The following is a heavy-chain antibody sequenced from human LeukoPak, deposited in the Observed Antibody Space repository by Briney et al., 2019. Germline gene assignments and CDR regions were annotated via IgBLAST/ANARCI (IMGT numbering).Heavy chain of an antibody. D-gene: IGHD3-22*01. Sequence: GGSLRLSCAASGFTFDDYAMHWVRQAPGKGLGWVSGISWNSGSIGYADSVKGRFTISRDNAKNSLYLQMNSLRAEDTALYYCAKDPDSSGYYSFFDYWGQGTLVTVSS. CDR3: AKDPDSSGYYSFFDY. CDR1: GFTFDDYA. V-gene: IGHV3-9*01. CDR2: ISWNSGSI. J-gene: IGHJ4*02.